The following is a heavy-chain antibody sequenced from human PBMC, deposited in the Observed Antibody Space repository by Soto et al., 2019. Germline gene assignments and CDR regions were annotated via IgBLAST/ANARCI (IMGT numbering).Heavy chain of an antibody. CDR2: ISGSGGRT. CDR1: GSTFSSYA. V-gene: IGHV3-23*01. J-gene: IGHJ6*02. Sequence: GGSLRLSCAASGSTFSSYAMNWARQAPGKGLEWVSGISGSGGRTYYADSVKGRFTISRDNSKNTLFLQMNSLRAEDTAVYYCAKDLHYRADVWGQGTTVTVSS. CDR3: AKDLHYRADV. D-gene: IGHD3-16*02.